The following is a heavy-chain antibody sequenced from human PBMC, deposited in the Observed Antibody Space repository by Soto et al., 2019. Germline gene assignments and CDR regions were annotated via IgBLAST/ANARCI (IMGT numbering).Heavy chain of an antibody. CDR1: GFTFSSYW. Sequence: EVQLVESGGGLVQPGGPLRLSCAASGFTFSSYWMHWVRQGPGKGLVWVARINRDGSSTNYADSVKGRFTISRDNAKNMVYLERNRLRAEETAVYYCARGWGVGDLWGQGTMVTVSS. CDR3: ARGWGVGDL. D-gene: IGHD3-16*01. CDR2: INRDGSST. J-gene: IGHJ3*01. V-gene: IGHV3-74*02.